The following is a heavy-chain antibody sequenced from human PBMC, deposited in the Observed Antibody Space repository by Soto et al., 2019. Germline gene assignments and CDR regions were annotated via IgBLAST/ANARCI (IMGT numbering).Heavy chain of an antibody. CDR1: GGSIRGGGHY. D-gene: IGHD3-3*01. Sequence: PSETLSLTCTVSGGSIRGGGHYWTWIRHRPGKGLECIGEINHSGSTNYNPSLKSRVTISVVTSKNQFSLKLSSVTPADTAVYYCARGSDYDFWSGYFYWGQGTLVTVSS. CDR2: INHSGST. V-gene: IGHV4-34*01. CDR3: ARGSDYDFWSGYFY. J-gene: IGHJ4*02.